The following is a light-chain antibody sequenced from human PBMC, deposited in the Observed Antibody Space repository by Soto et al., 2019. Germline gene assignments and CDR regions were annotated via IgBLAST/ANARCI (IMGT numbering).Light chain of an antibody. CDR1: QSISSDY. Sequence: EIVLTRFPDTVCLSPGERASLSCRASQSISSDYLAWYQQKPGQAPRLVIYGAFSRATGIPDRFSGSGSGTDFTLTISRLEPEDFAVYYCQQYGSSPRTFGQGTKVDIK. CDR2: GAF. CDR3: QQYGSSPRT. V-gene: IGKV3-20*01. J-gene: IGKJ1*01.